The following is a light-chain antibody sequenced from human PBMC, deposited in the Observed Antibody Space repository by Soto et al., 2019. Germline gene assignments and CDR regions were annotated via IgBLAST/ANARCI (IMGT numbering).Light chain of an antibody. CDR2: LAT. Sequence: DIVMTQSPLSLPVTPGEPASISCRSSHSLLQTNGNTYLDWYLQKPGQSPQLLISLATNRASGVPDRFSGSGSGTDFTLKISRVEAEDVGVYYCMQALQTPFTFGGGTKVDIK. V-gene: IGKV2-28*01. CDR1: HSLLQTNGNTY. J-gene: IGKJ4*01. CDR3: MQALQTPFT.